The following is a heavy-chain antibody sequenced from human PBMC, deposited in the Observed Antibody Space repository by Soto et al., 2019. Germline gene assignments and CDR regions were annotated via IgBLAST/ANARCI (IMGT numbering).Heavy chain of an antibody. J-gene: IGHJ6*02. Sequence: TGGSLRLSCAASGFTFSSYGMHWVRQAPGKGLEWVAVISYDGSNKYYADSVKGRFTISRDNSKNTLYLQMNSLRVEDTAVYYCAKDQRGYGTYYYGIDVWGQGTTVTVSS. CDR3: AKDQRGYGTYYYGIDV. CDR2: ISYDGSNK. D-gene: IGHD5-12*01. V-gene: IGHV3-30*18. CDR1: GFTFSSYG.